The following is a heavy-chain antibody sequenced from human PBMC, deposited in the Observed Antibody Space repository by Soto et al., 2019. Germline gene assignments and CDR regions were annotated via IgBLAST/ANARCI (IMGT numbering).Heavy chain of an antibody. V-gene: IGHV2-5*02. CDR1: GFSLRTVEVG. CDR3: ARFSSSDWFFYD. D-gene: IGHD6-13*01. Sequence: QITLKESGPTLVKPTQTLTLTCSFSGFSLRTVEVGVGWIRQPPGKALEWLSLIYWDDEKRYSPSLKSRLSITKDTSNNQVVLRMTNMDVVDTATYYCARFSSSDWFFYDWGQGTLVTVSS. J-gene: IGHJ4*02. CDR2: IYWDDEK.